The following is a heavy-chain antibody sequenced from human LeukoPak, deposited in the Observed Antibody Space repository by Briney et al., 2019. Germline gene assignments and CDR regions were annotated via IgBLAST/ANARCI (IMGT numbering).Heavy chain of an antibody. Sequence: SETLSLTCTVSGGSISSSSYYWGWIRQPPGKGLEWIGSIYYSGSTYYDPSLKSRVTISVDTSKNQFSLKLSSVTAADTAVYYCARLVPDALHTGWFDPWGQGTLVTVSS. CDR2: IYYSGST. D-gene: IGHD1-14*01. CDR1: GGSISSSSYY. CDR3: ARLVPDALHTGWFDP. V-gene: IGHV4-39*01. J-gene: IGHJ5*02.